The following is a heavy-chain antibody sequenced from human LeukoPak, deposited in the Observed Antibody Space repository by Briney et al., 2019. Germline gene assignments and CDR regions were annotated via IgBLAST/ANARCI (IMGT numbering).Heavy chain of an antibody. CDR2: ITTSSSTI. CDR1: GFTFSSYS. V-gene: IGHV3-48*02. J-gene: IGHJ4*02. CDR3: ARVRSSYYFDY. Sequence: GGSLRLSCAASGFTFSSYSMNWARQAPGKGLEWVSFITTSSSTIYYADSVKGRFTISRDNAKNSLYLQMNSLREEDTAVYYCARVRSSYYFDYWGQGTLVTVS. D-gene: IGHD6-6*01.